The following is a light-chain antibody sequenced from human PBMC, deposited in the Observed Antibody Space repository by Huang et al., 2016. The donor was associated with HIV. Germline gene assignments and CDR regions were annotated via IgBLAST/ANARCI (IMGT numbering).Light chain of an antibody. CDR1: QNIDTN. Sequence: EIVMPQSPATLSVSPGERAILFCRASQNIDTNVAWYQQKPGQAPRLLIFGASTRATGISARFTGGGAETESTLTINSGQSEDVAMYYCHQYNDWPPWTFGQGTRVEI. CDR3: HQYNDWPPWT. J-gene: IGKJ1*01. V-gene: IGKV3-15*01. CDR2: GAS.